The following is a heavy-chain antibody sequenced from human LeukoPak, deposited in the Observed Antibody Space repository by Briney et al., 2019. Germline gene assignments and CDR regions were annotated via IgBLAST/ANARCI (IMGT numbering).Heavy chain of an antibody. CDR2: IRYDGSNK. D-gene: IGHD3-9*01. CDR3: TRQRVGGYFDSYTLDY. Sequence: GGSLRLSCAASGFTFSSYGMHWVRQAPGKGLEWVAFIRYDGSNKYYADSVKGRFTISRDNSKNTLYLQMNSLKTEDTAVYYCTRQRVGGYFDSYTLDYWGQGTLVTVSS. J-gene: IGHJ4*02. CDR1: GFTFSSYG. V-gene: IGHV3-33*08.